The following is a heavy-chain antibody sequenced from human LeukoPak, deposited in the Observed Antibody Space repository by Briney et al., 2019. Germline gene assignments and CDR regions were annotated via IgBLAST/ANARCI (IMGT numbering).Heavy chain of an antibody. CDR1: GFIFSSYR. Sequence: PGRSLRLSCAASGFIFSSYRMHWVRQAPGKGLEWVAVISFDGNNKYHADSVKGRFTISRDNSKNTLYLQMDSLRTEDTAVFYCAREQYDSGSSKDYWGQGTLVTVSS. V-gene: IGHV3-30*03. J-gene: IGHJ4*02. CDR2: ISFDGNNK. CDR3: AREQYDSGSSKDY. D-gene: IGHD3-10*01.